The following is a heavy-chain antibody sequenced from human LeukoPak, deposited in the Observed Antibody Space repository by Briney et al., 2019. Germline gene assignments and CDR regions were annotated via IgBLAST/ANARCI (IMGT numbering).Heavy chain of an antibody. V-gene: IGHV3-30*02. CDR3: AKVVDYYDSSGYYYFDY. CDR2: IRSDGSNK. J-gene: IGHJ4*02. Sequence: PGGSLRLSCAASGFTFGSYGMHWVRQAPGKGLEWVTFIRSDGSNKYYADSVKGRFTISRDNSKNTLYLQLNSLRAEDTAVYYCAKVVDYYDSSGYYYFDYWGQGTLVTVSS. CDR1: GFTFGSYG. D-gene: IGHD3-22*01.